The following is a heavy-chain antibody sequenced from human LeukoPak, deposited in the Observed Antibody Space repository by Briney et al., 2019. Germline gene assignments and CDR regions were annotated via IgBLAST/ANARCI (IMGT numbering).Heavy chain of an antibody. V-gene: IGHV3-30*04. CDR1: GFTFSSYA. J-gene: IGHJ6*02. Sequence: GGSLRLSCAASGFTFSSYAMHWVRQAPGKGLEWVAVISYDGSNKYYADSVKGRFTISRDNSKNTLYLQMNSLRAKDTAVYYCAKSSGSIQYGMDVWGQGTTVTVSS. CDR2: ISYDGSNK. CDR3: AKSSGSIQYGMDV. D-gene: IGHD3-10*01.